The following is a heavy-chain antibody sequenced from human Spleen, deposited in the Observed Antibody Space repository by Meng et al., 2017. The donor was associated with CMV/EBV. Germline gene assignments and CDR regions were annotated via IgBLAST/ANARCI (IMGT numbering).Heavy chain of an antibody. D-gene: IGHD3-9*01. J-gene: IGHJ4*02. Sequence: ASVKVSCKASDYSFTSYGISWVRQAPGQGLEWMGWINTYNGNTNYAQKLQGRVTMTTDTSTRTAYMELRSLRSDDTAIYYCARSITIFQIDYWGQGTLIIVSS. V-gene: IGHV1-18*01. CDR1: DYSFTSYG. CDR2: INTYNGNT. CDR3: ARSITIFQIDY.